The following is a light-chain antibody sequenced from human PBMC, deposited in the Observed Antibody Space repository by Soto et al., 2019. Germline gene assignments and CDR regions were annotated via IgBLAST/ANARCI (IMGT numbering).Light chain of an antibody. CDR2: YES. J-gene: IGKJ3*01. CDR3: QQYNIWPPT. V-gene: IGKV3-15*01. CDR1: ESVHRN. Sequence: EIVMTQSPATLSVSPGERVTLSCRASESVHRNLAWYQQKPGQGPSLLIYYESTRATGVPDRFTVSGSGTEFTLTISSLQSEDFGVYHCQQYNIWPPTFGPGTKVEIK.